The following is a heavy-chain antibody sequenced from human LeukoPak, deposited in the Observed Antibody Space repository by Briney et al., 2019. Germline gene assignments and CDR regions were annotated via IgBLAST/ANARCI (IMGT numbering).Heavy chain of an antibody. CDR3: AKGSSGWNHDAFDI. V-gene: IGHV3-23*01. CDR2: ISGSGGTT. D-gene: IGHD6-19*01. Sequence: GGSLRLSCAASGFTFSSYGMSWVRQAPGKGLEWVSGISGSGGTTYYADSVKGRFTISRDNSDNTLYLQMNSLRAEDTAVYYCAKGSSGWNHDAFDIWGQGTMVTVSS. J-gene: IGHJ3*02. CDR1: GFTFSSYG.